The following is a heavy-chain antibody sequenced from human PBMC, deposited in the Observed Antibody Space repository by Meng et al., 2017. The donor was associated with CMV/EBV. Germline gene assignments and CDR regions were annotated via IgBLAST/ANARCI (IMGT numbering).Heavy chain of an antibody. J-gene: IGHJ4*02. V-gene: IGHV3-48*04. D-gene: IGHD3-3*01. CDR2: ISSSSSTI. CDR1: GFTFSSYS. CDR3: ARGSWDYDFWSGQNGDY. Sequence: GESLKISCAASGFTFSSYSMNWVRQAPGKGLEWVSYISSSSSTIYYADSVKGRFTISRDNAKNSLYLQMNSLRAEDTAVYYCARGSWDYDFWSGQNGDYWGQGTLVTVYS.